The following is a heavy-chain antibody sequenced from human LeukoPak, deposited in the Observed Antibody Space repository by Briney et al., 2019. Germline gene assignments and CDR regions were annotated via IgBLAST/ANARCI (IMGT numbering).Heavy chain of an antibody. CDR2: ISGSGGST. Sequence: AGGSLRLSCAASEFTFSSYAMSWVRQAPGKGLEWVSAISGSGGSTYYADSVKGRFTISRDNSKNTLYLQMNSLRAEDTAVYYCAKGTGTYYDFWSGYYYFDYWGQGTLVTVSS. V-gene: IGHV3-23*01. CDR1: EFTFSSYA. D-gene: IGHD3-3*01. CDR3: AKGTGTYYDFWSGYYYFDY. J-gene: IGHJ4*02.